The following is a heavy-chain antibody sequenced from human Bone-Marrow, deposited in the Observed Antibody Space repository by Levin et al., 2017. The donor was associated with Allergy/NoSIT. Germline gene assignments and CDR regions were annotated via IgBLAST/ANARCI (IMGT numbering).Heavy chain of an antibody. V-gene: IGHV3-53*01. J-gene: IGHJ3*01. D-gene: IGHD4/OR15-4a*01. CDR1: GFTVHNNY. CDR2: IYSGGDT. Sequence: PGGSLRLSCVGSGFTVHNNYMIWVRQPPGKGLEWVSQIYSGGDTFYADSVKGRVTISRDSSKNTVYLQMNSLKAEDTAIYYCARNPGAVPTTSWGGGTMVTVSS. CDR3: ARNPGAVPTTS.